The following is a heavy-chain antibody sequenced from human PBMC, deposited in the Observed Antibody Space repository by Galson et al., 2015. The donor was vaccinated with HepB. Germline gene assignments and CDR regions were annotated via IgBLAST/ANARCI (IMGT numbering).Heavy chain of an antibody. V-gene: IGHV3-74*01. Sequence: SLRLSCAASGFTFSAYWMHWVRQAPGKGLVWVSRINGDGSNTNYADSVKGRVTVSRDNAKSTLYLQMNSLTAEDTAVYYCARDRASYDSSGNYAGGWFDSWGQGTLVTVSS. CDR3: ARDRASYDSSGNYAGGWFDS. D-gene: IGHD3-22*01. J-gene: IGHJ5*01. CDR1: GFTFSAYW. CDR2: INGDGSNT.